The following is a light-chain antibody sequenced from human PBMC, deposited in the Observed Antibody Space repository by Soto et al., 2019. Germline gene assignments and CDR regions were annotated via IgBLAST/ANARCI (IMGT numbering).Light chain of an antibody. CDR2: QAS. V-gene: IGKV1-5*03. J-gene: IGKJ5*01. Sequence: DIQMTQSPSTLSTSVGDRVTITCRASQSISTWLAWYQHKPGKAPKLLIYQASSLEGGVPSRFSGSGSGTEFTLTISSLQPDDFATYYCQQYSSYSPITFGQGTRLEIK. CDR3: QQYSSYSPIT. CDR1: QSISTW.